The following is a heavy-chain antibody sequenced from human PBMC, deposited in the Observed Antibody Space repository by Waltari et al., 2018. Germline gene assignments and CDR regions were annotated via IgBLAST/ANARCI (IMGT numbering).Heavy chain of an antibody. Sequence: EVQLVASGGGLVQPGRSLRVSCVGSGFTFDDYAMYWVRQRPGKGLEGVPGIGVNSGAIGYADSVRCRFSTYRDNAKKSLYLQMGRLRPEDTALYYCVKGGWGFGAFYEQHWGQGIQVTVSS. D-gene: IGHD3-10*01. CDR2: IGVNSGAI. CDR1: GFTFDDYA. CDR3: VKGGWGFGAFYEQH. J-gene: IGHJ4*02. V-gene: IGHV3-9*01.